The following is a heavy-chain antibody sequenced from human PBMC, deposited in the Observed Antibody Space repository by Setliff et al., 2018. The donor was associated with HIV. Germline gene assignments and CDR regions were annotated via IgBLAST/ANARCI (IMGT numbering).Heavy chain of an antibody. V-gene: IGHV3-23*01. CDR1: GFTFSNQV. CDR2: ISGTGADT. D-gene: IGHD5-12*01. CDR3: ARVASGYDYGWLDP. J-gene: IGHJ5*02. Sequence: GGSLRLSCAASGFTFSNQVMTWVRQAPGKGLEWVSSISGTGADTYYADSGKGRFAISRDNAKNTLYLQMNSLRAEDTAVYYCARVASGYDYGWLDPWGQGTLVTVSS.